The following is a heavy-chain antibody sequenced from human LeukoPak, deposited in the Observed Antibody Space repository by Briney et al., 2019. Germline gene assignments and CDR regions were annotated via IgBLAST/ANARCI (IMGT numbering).Heavy chain of an antibody. CDR1: GGSISSYY. CDR3: ARSARITMVRGPRGWFDP. CDR2: IYYSGST. D-gene: IGHD3-10*01. J-gene: IGHJ5*02. Sequence: SETLSLTCTVSGGSISSYYWSWIRQPPGKGLEWIGYIYYSGSTNYNPSLKSRVTISVDTSKNQFSLKLSSVTAADTAVYYCARSARITMVRGPRGWFDPWGQGTLVTVSS. V-gene: IGHV4-59*08.